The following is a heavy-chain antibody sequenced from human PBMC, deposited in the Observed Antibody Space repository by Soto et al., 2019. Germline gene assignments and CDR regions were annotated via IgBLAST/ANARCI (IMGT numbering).Heavy chain of an antibody. D-gene: IGHD2-2*01. CDR3: AHAYGGTSWPNDAFDV. V-gene: IGHV2-5*02. Sequence: QITLKEAGPPLVKPTQTLTLTCTFSGFSLSTDGVGVGWIRQPPGKALEWLALIYWDDDKRYSPSLKSRLTISTATSKNQVVLTMTNMDPVDTATYYCAHAYGGTSWPNDAFDVWGQGTVVTVSS. CDR1: GFSLSTDGVG. CDR2: IYWDDDK. J-gene: IGHJ3*01.